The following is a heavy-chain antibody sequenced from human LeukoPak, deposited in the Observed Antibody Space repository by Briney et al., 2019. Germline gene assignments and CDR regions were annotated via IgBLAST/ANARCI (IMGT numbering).Heavy chain of an antibody. V-gene: IGHV3-53*01. CDR3: ARLRRVRGVYHPDYYYYYMDV. Sequence: GGSLRLSCAASGFTVSSNYMSWVRQAPGKGLEWVSDIYSGGSTYYADSVKGRFTVSSDNSKNTLYLQINSLRAEDTAVYYCARLRRVRGVYHPDYYYYYMDVWGKGTTVTISS. J-gene: IGHJ6*03. D-gene: IGHD3-10*01. CDR2: IYSGGST. CDR1: GFTVSSNY.